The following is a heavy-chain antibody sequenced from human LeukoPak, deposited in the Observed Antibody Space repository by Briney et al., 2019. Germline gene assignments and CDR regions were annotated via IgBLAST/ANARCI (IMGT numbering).Heavy chain of an antibody. CDR3: AKDPRYSSGWYSNQFYYYYYGMDV. J-gene: IGHJ6*02. V-gene: IGHV3-30*04. CDR2: ISYDGSNK. D-gene: IGHD6-19*01. CDR1: GFTFSSYA. Sequence: GGSLRLFCAASGFTFSSYAMHWVRQAPGKGLEWVAVISYDGSNKYYADSVKGRFTISRDNSRNTLYLQMNSLRAEDTAVYYCAKDPRYSSGWYSNQFYYYYYGMDVWGQGTTVTVSS.